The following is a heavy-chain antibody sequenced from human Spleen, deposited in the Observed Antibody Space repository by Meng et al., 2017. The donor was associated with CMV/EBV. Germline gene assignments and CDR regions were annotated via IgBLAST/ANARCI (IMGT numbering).Heavy chain of an antibody. CDR2: IDNDDGRST. V-gene: IGHV3-74*01. CDR1: GFTLRSYW. J-gene: IGHJ4*01. D-gene: IGHD1-26*01. Sequence: EVQLVESXGGLMQPGGSLRLSCAVSGFTLRSYWMHWVRQAPGKGLEWVSRIDNDDGRSTSYADSVKGRFTISRDSAKNTLYLQMNSLRVEDTAVYYCARGLQESLGWEMGDWGLGTLVTVSS. CDR3: ARGLQESLGWEMGD.